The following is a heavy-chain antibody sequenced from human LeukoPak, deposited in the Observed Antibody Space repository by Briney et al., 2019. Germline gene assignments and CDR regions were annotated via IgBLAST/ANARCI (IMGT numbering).Heavy chain of an antibody. J-gene: IGHJ5*02. CDR2: IYYSGST. V-gene: IGHV4-31*03. Sequence: KSSETLSLTCTVSGGPISSGGYYWSWIRQHPGKGLEWIGYIYYSGSTYYNPSLKSRVTISVDTSMNQFSLKLSSVTAADTAVYYCAAYYYDSSGYLNWFDPWGQGTLVTVSS. CDR1: GGPISSGGYY. CDR3: AAYYYDSSGYLNWFDP. D-gene: IGHD3-22*01.